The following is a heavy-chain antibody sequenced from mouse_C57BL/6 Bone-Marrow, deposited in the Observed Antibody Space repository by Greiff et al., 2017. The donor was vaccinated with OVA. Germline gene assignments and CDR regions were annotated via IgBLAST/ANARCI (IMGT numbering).Heavy chain of an antibody. D-gene: IGHD2-5*01. J-gene: IGHJ3*01. CDR3: ARRGYSNWAWFAY. CDR2: INPYNGGT. CDR1: GYTFTDYY. Sequence: EVKLQESGPVLVKPGASVKMSCKASGYTFTDYYMNWVKQSHVKSLEWIGVINPYNGGTSYNQKFKGKATLTVDKSSSTAYMELNSLTSEDSAVYYCARRGYSNWAWFAYWGQGTLVTVSA. V-gene: IGHV1-19*01.